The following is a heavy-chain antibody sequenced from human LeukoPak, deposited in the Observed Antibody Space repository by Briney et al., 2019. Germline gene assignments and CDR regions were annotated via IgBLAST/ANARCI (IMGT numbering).Heavy chain of an antibody. J-gene: IGHJ5*02. CDR3: TKIRSGYGTGWYGGDGP. CDR1: GFTFNSYG. Sequence: PGGSLRLSCAASGFTFNSYGMSWVRQAPGKGLEWVSAISGGDTYYADSVKGRFTISKDNSKNTLFLQMNSLRAEDTAVYYCTKIRSGYGTGWYGGDGPWGLGTLVTVSS. V-gene: IGHV3-23*01. CDR2: ISGGDT. D-gene: IGHD6-19*01.